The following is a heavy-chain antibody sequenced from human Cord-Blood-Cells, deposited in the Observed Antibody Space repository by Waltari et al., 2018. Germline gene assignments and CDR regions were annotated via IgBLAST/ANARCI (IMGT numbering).Heavy chain of an antibody. Sequence: QMQLQESGPGLVKPSETLSLTCTVSGGSISSSSYYWGWIRQPPGKGLEWIGSIYYSGSTYYNPSLKSRVTISVDTSKNQFSLKLSSVTAADTAVYYCASNDILTGYYAFDIWGQGTMVTVSS. V-gene: IGHV4-39*01. D-gene: IGHD3-9*01. CDR3: ASNDILTGYYAFDI. CDR2: IYYSGST. J-gene: IGHJ3*02. CDR1: GGSISSSSYY.